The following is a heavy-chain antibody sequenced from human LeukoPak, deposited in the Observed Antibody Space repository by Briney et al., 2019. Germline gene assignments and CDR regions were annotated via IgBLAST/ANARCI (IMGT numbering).Heavy chain of an antibody. V-gene: IGHV3-7*01. D-gene: IGHD6-13*01. CDR3: ARIYPYSSSWYAYYFDY. Sequence: EGSLRLSCAASGFTFSSYWMSWVRQAPGKGLEWVANIKQNGSAKSYVDSVKGRFTISRDNAKNSLYLQMNSLRAEDTAVYYCARIYPYSSSWYAYYFDYWGQGTLVTVSS. J-gene: IGHJ4*02. CDR1: GFTFSSYW. CDR2: IKQNGSAK.